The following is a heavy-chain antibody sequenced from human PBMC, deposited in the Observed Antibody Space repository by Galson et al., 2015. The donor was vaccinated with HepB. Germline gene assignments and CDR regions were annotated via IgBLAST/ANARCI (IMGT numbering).Heavy chain of an antibody. J-gene: IGHJ3*02. CDR1: GFTFSSYA. V-gene: IGHV3-23*01. CDR3: AKTDRIVVVITDAFDI. Sequence: SLRLSCAASGFTFSSYAMSWVRQAPGKGLEWVSAISGSGGSTYYADSVKGRFTISRDNSKNTLYLQMNSLRAEDTAVYYCAKTDRIVVVITDAFDIWGQGTMVTVSS. CDR2: ISGSGGST. D-gene: IGHD3-22*01.